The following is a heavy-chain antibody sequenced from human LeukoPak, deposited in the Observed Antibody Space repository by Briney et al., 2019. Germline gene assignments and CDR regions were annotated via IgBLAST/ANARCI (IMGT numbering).Heavy chain of an antibody. V-gene: IGHV3-30*18. CDR1: GFTFSSYG. Sequence: GGSLRLSCAASGFTFSSYGMHWVRQAPGKGLEWVAVISHDGSNKYYADSVKGRFTISRDNSKNTLYLQMNSLRAEDTAVYYCAKKSNGLWWQPSTNEYFQHWGQGTLVTVSS. CDR2: ISHDGSNK. D-gene: IGHD4/OR15-4a*01. CDR3: AKKSNGLWWQPSTNEYFQH. J-gene: IGHJ1*01.